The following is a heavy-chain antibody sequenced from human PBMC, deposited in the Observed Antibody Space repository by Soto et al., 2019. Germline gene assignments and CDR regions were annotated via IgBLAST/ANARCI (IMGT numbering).Heavy chain of an antibody. J-gene: IGHJ4*02. V-gene: IGHV1-46*03. CDR3: AREGGRXAVAGIFDY. Sequence: ASVKVSCKASGYTFTSYYMHWVRQAPGQGLEWMGIINPSGGSTSYAQKFQGRVTMTRDTSTSTVYMELSSLRSEDTAVYYCAREGGRXAVAGIFDYWGQGTLVTVSS. CDR1: GYTFTSYY. CDR2: INPSGGST. D-gene: IGHD6-19*01.